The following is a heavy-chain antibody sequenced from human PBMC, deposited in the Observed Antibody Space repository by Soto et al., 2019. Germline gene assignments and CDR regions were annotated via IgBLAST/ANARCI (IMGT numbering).Heavy chain of an antibody. V-gene: IGHV1-18*01. D-gene: IGHD6-19*01. Sequence: ASVKVSCKASGYTFTSYGISWVRQAPGQGLKWMGWISAYNGNTNYAQKLQGRVTMTTDTSTSTAYMELRSLRSDDTAVYYCARDRDSSGWYSYYYYGMDVWGQGTTVTVSS. CDR2: ISAYNGNT. J-gene: IGHJ6*02. CDR1: GYTFTSYG. CDR3: ARDRDSSGWYSYYYYGMDV.